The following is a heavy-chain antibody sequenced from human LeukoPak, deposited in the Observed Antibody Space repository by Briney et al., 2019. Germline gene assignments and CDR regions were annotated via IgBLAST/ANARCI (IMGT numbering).Heavy chain of an antibody. V-gene: IGHV4-39*01. D-gene: IGHD1-26*01. CDR1: GGSISSTSFY. CDR3: ARHEFLGGGSYFGSSAEYFQH. J-gene: IGHJ1*01. Sequence: KPSETLSLTCTVSGGSISSTSFYWGWIRQPPGKGRERIWSISDTGSTYYNPSLKSRVVISVDTSKNQFSLKLSSVTAADTAVYYCARHEFLGGGSYFGSSAEYFQHWGQGTLVTVSS. CDR2: ISDTGST.